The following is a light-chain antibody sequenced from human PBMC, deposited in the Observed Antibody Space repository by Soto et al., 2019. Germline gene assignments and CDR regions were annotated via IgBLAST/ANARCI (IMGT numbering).Light chain of an antibody. CDR1: SSNIGACYD. Sequence: QSVLTQPPSWSGAPGQRVTISCTWSSSNIGACYDVPWYQQLPGTAPKLLIYGNSNRPSGVPDRFAGSKSGTSASLDITGLQAEDEDDYSCQSYDSSLSGYVFGTGTKLTVL. CDR2: GNS. V-gene: IGLV1-40*01. J-gene: IGLJ1*01. CDR3: QSYDSSLSGYV.